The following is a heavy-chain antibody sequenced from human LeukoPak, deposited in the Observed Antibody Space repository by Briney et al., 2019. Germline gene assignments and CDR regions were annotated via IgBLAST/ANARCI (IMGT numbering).Heavy chain of an antibody. D-gene: IGHD5-24*01. V-gene: IGHV1-69*05. CDR3: AREQREMATIDY. CDR2: IIPIFTTA. CDR1: GGTFSSHA. Sequence: SVKVSCKASGGTFSSHAISWVRQAPGQGLEWMGGIIPIFTTANYAQKFQGRVTITTDESTSTAYMELSSLRSEDTAVYYCAREQREMATIDYWGQGTLVTVSS. J-gene: IGHJ4*02.